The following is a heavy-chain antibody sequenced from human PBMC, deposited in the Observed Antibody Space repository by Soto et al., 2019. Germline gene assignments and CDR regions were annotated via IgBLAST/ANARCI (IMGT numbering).Heavy chain of an antibody. CDR2: IIPIFGTA. CDR1: GGTFSSYA. Sequence: ASVKVSCKASGGTFSSYAISWVRQAPGQGLEWMGGIIPIFGTANYAQKFQGRVTITADESTSTAYMELSSLRSEDTAVYYCARGAGDSGRPKVVGGYYYGMDVWGQGTTVTVS. J-gene: IGHJ6*02. CDR3: ARGAGDSGRPKVVGGYYYGMDV. D-gene: IGHD1-26*01. V-gene: IGHV1-69*13.